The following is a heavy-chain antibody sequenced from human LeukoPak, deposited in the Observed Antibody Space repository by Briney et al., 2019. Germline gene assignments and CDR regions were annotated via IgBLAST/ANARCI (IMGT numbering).Heavy chain of an antibody. V-gene: IGHV4-34*01. CDR3: ARGPDFSRP. J-gene: IGHJ5*02. Sequence: SETLPLTCAVYGGSFSGYYWSWIRQPPGKGLEWIGEINHSGSTNYNPSLKSRVTISVDTSKNQFSLKLSSVTAADTAVYYCARGPDFSRPWGQGTLVTVSS. D-gene: IGHD3-3*01. CDR2: INHSGST. CDR1: GGSFSGYY.